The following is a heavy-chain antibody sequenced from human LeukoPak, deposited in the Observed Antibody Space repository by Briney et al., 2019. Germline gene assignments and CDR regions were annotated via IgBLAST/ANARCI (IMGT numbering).Heavy chain of an antibody. CDR2: INPNSGGT. V-gene: IGHV1-2*02. D-gene: IGHD3-22*01. Sequence: ASVSVSCTPSGYTFTGYYIHWVRQAPGQRRESMGWINPNSGGTNYTQKLHGRVTITNDTSIRTAYTDLSRPMCDAPAVYYSARDIMGTNYYDSSGYYSGYFDYWGQGTLVTVSS. CDR1: GYTFTGYY. J-gene: IGHJ4*02. CDR3: ARDIMGTNYYDSSGYYSGYFDY.